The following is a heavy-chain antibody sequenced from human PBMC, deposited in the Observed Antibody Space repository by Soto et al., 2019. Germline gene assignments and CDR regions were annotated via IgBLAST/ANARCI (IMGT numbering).Heavy chain of an antibody. J-gene: IGHJ6*02. CDR2: MNPNSGNT. V-gene: IGHV1-8*01. D-gene: IGHD5-18*01. CDR1: GYTFTSYD. Sequence: ASVKVSCKASGYTFTSYDINWVRQATGQGLEWMGWMNPNSGNTGYAQKFQGRVTMTRNTSISTAYMELSSLRSEDTAVYYCARGGRYSYDYSYYYGMDVWGQGTTVTVS. CDR3: ARGGRYSYDYSYYYGMDV.